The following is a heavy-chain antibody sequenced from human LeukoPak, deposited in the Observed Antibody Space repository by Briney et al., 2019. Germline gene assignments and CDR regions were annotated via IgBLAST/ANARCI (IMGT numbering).Heavy chain of an antibody. CDR1: GFTFSDYS. CDR2: ISRSSRHV. CDR3: VRDFMGMGGTTAYLHH. V-gene: IGHV3-21*01. Sequence: GGSLRLSCAASGFTFSDYSMNWVRQAPGKGLEWVSFISRSSRHVYYVGSVKGRFAISRDNAKNSLFLQMNSLRAEDMAVYYCVRDFMGMGGTTAYLHHWGQGTLVTVSS. J-gene: IGHJ1*01. D-gene: IGHD1-1*01.